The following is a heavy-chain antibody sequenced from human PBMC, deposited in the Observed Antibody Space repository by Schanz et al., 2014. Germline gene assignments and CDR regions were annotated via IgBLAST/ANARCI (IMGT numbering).Heavy chain of an antibody. J-gene: IGHJ5*01. D-gene: IGHD3-10*01. CDR1: GFNSDDYA. V-gene: IGHV3-30*18. CDR2: VSSDGNND. Sequence: VQLVESGGGLVQPGGSLRLSCTASGFNSDDYAMHWVRQAPGKGLEWVALVSSDGNNDYYTDSVKGRFTISRDNSKNTVHLQMNSLRAEDTAVYYCAKQHIVRGVIYLNWFDSWGQGTLVTVSS. CDR3: AKQHIVRGVIYLNWFDS.